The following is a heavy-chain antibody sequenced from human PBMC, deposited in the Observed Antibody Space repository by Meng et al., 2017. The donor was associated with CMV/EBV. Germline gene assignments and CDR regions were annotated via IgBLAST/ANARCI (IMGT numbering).Heavy chain of an antibody. CDR3: GGGYSYGFSY. CDR1: GFSLSTSGVG. Sequence: QITLKESGPTLGKPTQTPTPTCTFSGFSLSTSGVGVGWIRQPPGKALEWLALIYWDDDKRHSPSLKSRLTITKDTSKNQVVLTMTNMDPVDTATYYCGGGYSYGFSYWGQGTMVTVSA. J-gene: IGHJ4*02. V-gene: IGHV2-5*02. D-gene: IGHD5-18*01. CDR2: IYWDDDK.